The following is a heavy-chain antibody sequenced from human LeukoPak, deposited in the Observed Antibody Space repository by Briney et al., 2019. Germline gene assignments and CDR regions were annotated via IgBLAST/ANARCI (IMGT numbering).Heavy chain of an antibody. J-gene: IGHJ4*02. D-gene: IGHD2-8*02. CDR2: IYPDDSET. V-gene: IGHV5-51*01. Sequence: GESLKISCQGSGFSFTSYWIGWVLQVPGKGLEWMVIIYPDDSETKYSQSFQGQVTISADKSIATAYLQWSSLKASDTAIYYCVRHVSTYWYGDYWGQGTLVTVSS. CDR3: VRHVSTYWYGDY. CDR1: GFSFTSYW.